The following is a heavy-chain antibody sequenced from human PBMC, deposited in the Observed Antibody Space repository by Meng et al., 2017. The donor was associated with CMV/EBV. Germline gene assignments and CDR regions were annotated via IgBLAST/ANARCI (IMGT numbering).Heavy chain of an antibody. D-gene: IGHD6-19*01. CDR2: IYPGDSDT. CDR1: GYSFTSYW. Sequence: GESLKISCKGSGYSFTSYWIGWVRQMPGKGLEWMGIIYPGDSDTRYSPSFQGQVTISADKSISTAYLQWSSLKASDTAMYYCARQMRGDSSGWYAFEYWGQGTLVTVSS. V-gene: IGHV5-51*01. CDR3: ARQMRGDSSGWYAFEY. J-gene: IGHJ4*02.